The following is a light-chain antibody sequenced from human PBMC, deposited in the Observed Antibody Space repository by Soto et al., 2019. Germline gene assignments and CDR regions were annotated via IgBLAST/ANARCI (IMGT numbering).Light chain of an antibody. CDR3: QHYGASPWT. J-gene: IGKJ1*01. CDR2: RAS. CDR1: QSVSSSY. V-gene: IGKV3-20*01. Sequence: DIVMTQSPATLSVSPGERATLSCRASQSVSSSYLAWYKQKPGQAPRVLIYRASIRATGISDRLSGSWSGTDFPLPLSRLEPEDGAVDYCQHYGASPWTFGQGTKVDIK.